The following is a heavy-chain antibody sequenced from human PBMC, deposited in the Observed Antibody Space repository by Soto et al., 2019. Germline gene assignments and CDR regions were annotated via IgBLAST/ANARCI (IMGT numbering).Heavy chain of an antibody. D-gene: IGHD3-10*01. CDR1: GYTLTSYD. CDR2: VNPNSGDR. V-gene: IGHV1-8*01. J-gene: IGHJ6*02. Sequence: QVQLVQSGAEVKKPGASVKVSCKASGYTLTSYDINWVRQATGQGLEWMGWVNPNSGDRGYAQKFQGRVTRTRNTSTSTAYMELRSLRSEDTAFYYCARESWSGELGNFDYGLDVWGQGTTVTVSS. CDR3: ARESWSGELGNFDYGLDV.